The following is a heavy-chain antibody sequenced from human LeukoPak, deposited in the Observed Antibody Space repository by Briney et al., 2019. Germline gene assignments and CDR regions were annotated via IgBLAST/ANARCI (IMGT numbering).Heavy chain of an antibody. D-gene: IGHD3-10*01. V-gene: IGHV4-59*01. J-gene: IGHJ4*02. CDR3: ARDRELGY. CDR2: IYDSGST. Sequence: PSETLSLTCTVSGGSISNYYWSWLRQPPGKGLEWIGYIYDSGSTNYNPSLTSRVTISVDTSKSQFSLILRSVTAADTAVYFCARDRELGYWGQGTLVTVSS. CDR1: GGSISNYY.